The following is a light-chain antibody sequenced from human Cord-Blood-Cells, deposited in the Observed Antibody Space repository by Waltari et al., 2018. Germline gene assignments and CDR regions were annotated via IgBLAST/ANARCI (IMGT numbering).Light chain of an antibody. CDR1: SSDVGGYNY. CDR3: CSYAGSYTWV. CDR2: AVS. V-gene: IGLV2-11*01. J-gene: IGLJ3*02. Sequence: QSALTQPRSVSGSPGQSVTISCTGTSSDVGGYNYVSWYQQHPGKAPKLMIYAVSKRPAGVPDRLSGSKSGNTASLTISELQAEDEADYYCCSYAGSYTWVFGGGTKLTVL.